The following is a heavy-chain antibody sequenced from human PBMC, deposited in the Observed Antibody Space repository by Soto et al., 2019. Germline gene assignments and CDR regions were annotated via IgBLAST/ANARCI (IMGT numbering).Heavy chain of an antibody. CDR3: VKGASSGWYYWFDP. Sequence: PGGSLRLSCSASGFTFSSYAMHWVRQSPGKGLEYVSAISSNGGSTYYADSVKGRFTISRDNSKNTLYLQMSSLRAEDTAVYYCVKGASSGWYYWFDPWGQGTLVTVSS. D-gene: IGHD6-19*01. J-gene: IGHJ5*02. V-gene: IGHV3-64D*06. CDR1: GFTFSSYA. CDR2: ISSNGGST.